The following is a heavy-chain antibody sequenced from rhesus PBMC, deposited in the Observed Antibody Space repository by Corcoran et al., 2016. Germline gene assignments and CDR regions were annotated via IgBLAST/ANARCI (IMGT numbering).Heavy chain of an antibody. D-gene: IGHD3-28*01. J-gene: IGHJ4*01. V-gene: IGHV1S2*01. CDR1: GYTFTDYY. Sequence: QVQLVQSGAEVKKPGSSVKVSCKASGYTFTDYYMHWVRQAPRQGHEWMGWLNPYNSNTKYSQKFQVRVTMTKNTSTTTAYKELSSLRADDTAVYYCARVYYYDSGYYHYFDYWGQGVLVTVSS. CDR3: ARVYYYDSGYYHYFDY. CDR2: LNPYNSNT.